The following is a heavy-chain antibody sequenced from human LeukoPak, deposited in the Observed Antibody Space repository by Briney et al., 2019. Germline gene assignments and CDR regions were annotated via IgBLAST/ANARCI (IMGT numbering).Heavy chain of an antibody. CDR1: GFTFSHHN. V-gene: IGHV3-48*03. Sequence: PGGSLRLSCAASGFTFSHHNMNWVRQVPGKGLESVSYISSSGNTIYYADSVKGRFTISRDNAKNSLYLQMNSLRAEDTAVYYCAELGITMIGGVWGKGTTVTISS. J-gene: IGHJ6*04. CDR3: AELGITMIGGV. CDR2: ISSSGNTI. D-gene: IGHD3-10*02.